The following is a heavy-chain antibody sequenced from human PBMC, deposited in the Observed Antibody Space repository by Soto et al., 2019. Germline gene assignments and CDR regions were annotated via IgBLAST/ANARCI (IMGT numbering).Heavy chain of an antibody. CDR3: ARGRLPGIAVAARSYYYYGMDV. CDR1: SGSFSGYY. Sequence: QVQLQQWGAGLLKPSETLSLTCAVYSGSFSGYYWSWIRQPPGKGLECIGEIDHSGSTNYNPSLKSRVTIIKDTSKNQFSLRLNSVTAADTAVYYCARGRLPGIAVAARSYYYYGMDVWGQGTTVTVSS. V-gene: IGHV4-34*01. D-gene: IGHD6-19*01. CDR2: IDHSGST. J-gene: IGHJ6*02.